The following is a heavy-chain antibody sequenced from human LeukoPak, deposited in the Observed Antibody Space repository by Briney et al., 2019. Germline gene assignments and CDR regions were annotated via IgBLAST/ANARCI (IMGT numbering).Heavy chain of an antibody. CDR2: VNQAGSDK. D-gene: IGHD6-19*01. CDR1: GFDFSSYW. J-gene: IGHJ4*02. Sequence: GGSLRLSCAASGFDFSSYWMSWVRQAPGKGLEWVADVNQAGSDKYYMDSVKGRFTISRGNAENSVFLQMDSLRAEDTAVYYCARGVFATGWYPDNFDYWGQGSLVTVSS. CDR3: ARGVFATGWYPDNFDY. V-gene: IGHV3-7*01.